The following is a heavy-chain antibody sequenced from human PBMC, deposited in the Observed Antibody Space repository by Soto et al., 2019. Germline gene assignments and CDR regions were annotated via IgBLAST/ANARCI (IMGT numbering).Heavy chain of an antibody. J-gene: IGHJ4*02. V-gene: IGHV1-3*01. D-gene: IGHD3-16*01. CDR2: INAGNANT. CDR1: GYTFTSYS. Sequence: GASVKVSCKASGYTFTSYSMHWVRQAPGQRLEWMGWINAGNANTKYSQKFQGRVTITRDTSASTAYMELSSLRSEDTAVYYCARGLNVYYFDYWGQGTLVTVSS. CDR3: ARGLNVYYFDY.